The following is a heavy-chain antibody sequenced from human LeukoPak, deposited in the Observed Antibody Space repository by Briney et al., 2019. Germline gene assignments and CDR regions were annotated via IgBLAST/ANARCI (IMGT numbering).Heavy chain of an antibody. Sequence: GGSLRLSCAASGFTFSSYAMSWVRQAPGKGLEWVSAISGSGGSTYYADSVKGRFTISRDTSKNTLYLQMNSLRAEDTAVYYCAKDFLSYLYCSSTSCYFDYWGQGTLVTVSS. J-gene: IGHJ4*02. CDR1: GFTFSSYA. CDR2: ISGSGGST. CDR3: AKDFLSYLYCSSTSCYFDY. V-gene: IGHV3-23*01. D-gene: IGHD2-2*01.